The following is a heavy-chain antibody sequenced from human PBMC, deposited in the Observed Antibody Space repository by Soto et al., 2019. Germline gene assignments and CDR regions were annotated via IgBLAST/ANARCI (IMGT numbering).Heavy chain of an antibody. CDR3: AKEGIELWSAFDY. V-gene: IGHV3-30*18. CDR2: ISYDGDDK. J-gene: IGHJ4*02. Sequence: QVQLVESGGGVVRPGRSLRLSCAASGFTFNNYGIHWVRQAPGKGLEWVAVISYDGDDKYYADSVKGRFTISRDNSRNKLYLQMNSRRPEDTAMYYCAKEGIELWSAFDYGGQGTLVTVSS. CDR1: GFTFNNYG. D-gene: IGHD5-18*01.